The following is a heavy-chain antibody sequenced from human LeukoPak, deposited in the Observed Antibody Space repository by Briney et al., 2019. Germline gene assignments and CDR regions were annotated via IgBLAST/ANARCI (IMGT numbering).Heavy chain of an antibody. J-gene: IGHJ4*02. CDR1: AGSIGSGDYY. CDR3: ASGTTGDYFDY. D-gene: IGHD1-7*01. Sequence: SETLSLTCTVYAGSIGSGDYYWGWLRQPPGSGLEGWRYCYNSGSTYYNPSLKCRVTISVDTSKNQFSLKLSSVTAAYTAVYYCASGTTGDYFDYWGQGTLVTVSS. CDR2: CYNSGST. V-gene: IGHV4-30-4*08.